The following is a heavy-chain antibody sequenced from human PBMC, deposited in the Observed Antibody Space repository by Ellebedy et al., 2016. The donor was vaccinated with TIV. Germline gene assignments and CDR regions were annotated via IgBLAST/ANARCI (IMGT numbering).Heavy chain of an antibody. Sequence: PGGSLRLSCAASGFTFSSYAMSCVRQAPGKGLEWVSALRGSGGRTYYADSVKGRFTISRDNSKNTLYLQMNSLRAEDTAVYYCAKDFEGGYYDRVGYFDYWGQGTLVTVSS. V-gene: IGHV3-23*01. CDR3: AKDFEGGYYDRVGYFDY. CDR1: GFTFSSYA. CDR2: LRGSGGRT. D-gene: IGHD3-22*01. J-gene: IGHJ4*02.